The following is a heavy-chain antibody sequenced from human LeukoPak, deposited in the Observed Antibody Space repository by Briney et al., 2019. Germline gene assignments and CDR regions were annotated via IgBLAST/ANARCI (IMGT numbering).Heavy chain of an antibody. CDR2: INHSGST. Sequence: SETLSLSCAVYGGSFSGYYWSWIRQPPGKGLEWIGEINHSGSTNYNPSLKSRVTISGDTSKNQFSLKLSSVTAADTAVYYCARVRGPSIAARPNAFDIWGQGTMVTVSS. CDR1: GGSFSGYY. CDR3: ARVRGPSIAARPNAFDI. J-gene: IGHJ3*02. D-gene: IGHD6-6*01. V-gene: IGHV4-34*01.